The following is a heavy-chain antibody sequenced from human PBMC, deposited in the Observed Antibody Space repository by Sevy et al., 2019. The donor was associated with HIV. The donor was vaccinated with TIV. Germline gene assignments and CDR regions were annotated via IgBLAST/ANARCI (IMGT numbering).Heavy chain of an antibody. CDR2: VNWSGGGI. CDR3: ATGDSRGTVGVGTFDV. V-gene: IGHV3-9*03. CDR1: GFSFDDYM. Sequence: GGSLRLSCAASGFSFDDYMMHWVRQAPGRGLEWVSGVNWSGGGITYADSVKDRFTISRDNAKNALYLQMNNLRAEDMALYYCATGDSRGTVGVGTFDVWGQGTMVTVSS. D-gene: IGHD2-15*01. J-gene: IGHJ3*01.